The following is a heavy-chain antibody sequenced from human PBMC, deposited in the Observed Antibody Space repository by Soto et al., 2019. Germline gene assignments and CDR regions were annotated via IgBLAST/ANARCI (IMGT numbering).Heavy chain of an antibody. CDR3: AIDRSRYDFRRGYSSAYGLDV. CDR2: ISGSGGST. CDR1: DFTFRSYG. Sequence: PGLSCAASDFTFRSYGVSWVRQAPGKGREWVSAISGSGGSTYYADSVKGRFTITRDNPTNTLYLQMNSLRADDTAVYYCAIDRSRYDFRRGYSSAYGLDVWGQGTTVTVSS. J-gene: IGHJ6*02. V-gene: IGHV3-23*01. D-gene: IGHD3-3*01.